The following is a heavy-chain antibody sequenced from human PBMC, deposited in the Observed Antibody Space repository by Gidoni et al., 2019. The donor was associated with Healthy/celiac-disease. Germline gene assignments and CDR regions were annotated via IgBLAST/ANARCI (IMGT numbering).Heavy chain of an antibody. J-gene: IGHJ4*02. V-gene: IGHV3-7*02. CDR3: ASNVLLSF. D-gene: IGHD3-10*01. Sequence: EVQLVESGGGLVQPGGSLRLSCAASGFTFSSYWMSWVRQAQGKGLEWVANIKQDGSAKYYVESVKGRFTISRDNAKNSLYLQMNSLRAEDTAVYYCASNVLLSFWGQGTLVTVSS. CDR1: GFTFSSYW. CDR2: IKQDGSAK.